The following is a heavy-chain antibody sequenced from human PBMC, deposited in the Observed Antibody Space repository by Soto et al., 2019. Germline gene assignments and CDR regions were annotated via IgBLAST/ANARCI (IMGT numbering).Heavy chain of an antibody. CDR2: IYYSGSP. J-gene: IGHJ4*03. V-gene: IGHV4-30-4*01. CDR3: ARGHRREYHFEY. D-gene: IGHD6-6*01. Sequence: PSETLSLTCTVSGGPISSGDYYWSWILHPPGKGLEWIGYIYYSGSPYYNPSLKSRVTISVDTSKTQFSLKLSSVTAADTAVYYCARGHRREYHFEYWGQGNKVNVSS. CDR1: GGPISSGDYY.